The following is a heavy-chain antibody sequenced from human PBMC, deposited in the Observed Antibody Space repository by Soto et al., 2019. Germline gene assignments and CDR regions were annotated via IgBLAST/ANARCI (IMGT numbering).Heavy chain of an antibody. CDR1: GFSFSSVW. J-gene: IGHJ4*02. CDR3: VTDLNWQGH. Sequence: GGSLRLSCVDSGFSFSSVWMTWVRQAPGKGLECVANIKYDGSEEYYVDSVKGRFTISRDNAKNSLYLQMNSLRDEDSAVYYCVTDLNWQGHWGQGTLVTVSS. CDR2: IKYDGSEE. V-gene: IGHV3-7*01.